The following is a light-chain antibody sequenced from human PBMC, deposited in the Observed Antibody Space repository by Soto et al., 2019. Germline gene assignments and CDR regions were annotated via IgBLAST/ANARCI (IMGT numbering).Light chain of an antibody. V-gene: IGLV2-11*01. Sequence: QSALTQPRSVSGSPGQSVTISCTGSSSDVGGYNYVSWYQHHPGKAPKLVIYDVSKRPTGVPDRFSCSKSGNTASLTISGLQAEDEADYYCCSYAGASTYVFATGTKVTVL. CDR2: DVS. J-gene: IGLJ1*01. CDR1: SSDVGGYNY. CDR3: CSYAGASTYV.